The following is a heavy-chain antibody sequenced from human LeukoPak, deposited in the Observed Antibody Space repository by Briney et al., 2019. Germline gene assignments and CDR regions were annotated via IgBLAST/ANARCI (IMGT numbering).Heavy chain of an antibody. D-gene: IGHD3-16*01. CDR1: GGSFSGYY. Sequence: SETLSLTCTVYGGSFSGYYWSWIRQPPGKGLEWIGEINRSGSTNYNPSLKSRVTISVDTYKKQFSLKLSSVTAGDTALYWCDRGEPAKLSFWGKGTLVTVSS. V-gene: IGHV4-34*01. CDR2: INRSGST. J-gene: IGHJ4*02. CDR3: DRGEPAKLSF.